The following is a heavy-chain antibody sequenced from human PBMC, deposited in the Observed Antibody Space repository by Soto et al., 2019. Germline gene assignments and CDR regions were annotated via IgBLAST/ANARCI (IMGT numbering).Heavy chain of an antibody. CDR3: ARPSYALNWDFHYGMQV. J-gene: IGHJ6*02. CDR1: GGPFCGYC. CDR2: INQSGNT. Sequence: PSVSLSLTCAVSGGPFCGYCWTWFRQFPGKGLEWIGEINQSGNTKYNPSLMSRVTMSVDTSRNQFSLKLRSVTAADTAVYYCARPSYALNWDFHYGMQVWGQGTSVTVSS. V-gene: IGHV4-34*01. D-gene: IGHD2-2*01.